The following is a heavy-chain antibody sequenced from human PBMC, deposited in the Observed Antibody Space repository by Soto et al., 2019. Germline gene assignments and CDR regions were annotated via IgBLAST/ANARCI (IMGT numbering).Heavy chain of an antibody. CDR2: IYHSGST. V-gene: IGHV4-4*02. J-gene: IGHJ6*02. Sequence: QVQLQESGPGLVKPSGTLSLTCAVSGGSISSSNWWSWVRQTPGKGLEWIGEIYHSGSTNYNPSLKCRVTISVDKSKNQFSLKLSSVSAADTAVYYCARERAFGESSPGYYYYGRDVWGQGTTVTVSS. CDR3: ARERAFGESSPGYYYYGRDV. D-gene: IGHD3-10*01. CDR1: GGSISSSNW.